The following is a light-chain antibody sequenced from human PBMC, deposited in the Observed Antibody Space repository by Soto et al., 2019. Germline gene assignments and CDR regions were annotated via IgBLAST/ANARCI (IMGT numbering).Light chain of an antibody. CDR2: RNT. CDR1: SSNIGAGYD. V-gene: IGLV1-40*01. Sequence: QSVLTQPPSVSGAPGQRVTISCTGSSSNIGAGYDVHWYQQLPETAPKLLIYRNTNRPSGVPDRFSGSKSGTSASLAITGLAAEDEADYYCQSSGSNLSWVFGAGTKLTVL. CDR3: QSSGSNLSWV. J-gene: IGLJ3*02.